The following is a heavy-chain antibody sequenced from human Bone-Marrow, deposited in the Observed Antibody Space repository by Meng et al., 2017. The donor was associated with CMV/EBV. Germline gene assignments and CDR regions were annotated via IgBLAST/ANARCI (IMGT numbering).Heavy chain of an antibody. CDR3: VRDILRVGITYYFDY. D-gene: IGHD1-26*01. Sequence: GGSLRLSCAASGFPFSNYYMSWIRLAPGKGLEWISYISGDGSDLFYGESVRGRFTISRDNAKNSLYLQINSLRVEDTAVYYCVRDILRVGITYYFDYWGQGTLVTVSS. V-gene: IGHV3-11*04. CDR2: ISGDGSDL. CDR1: GFPFSNYY. J-gene: IGHJ4*02.